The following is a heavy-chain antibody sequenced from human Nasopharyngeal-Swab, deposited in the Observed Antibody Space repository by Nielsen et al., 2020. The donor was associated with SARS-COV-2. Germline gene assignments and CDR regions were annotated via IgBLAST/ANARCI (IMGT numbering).Heavy chain of an antibody. CDR1: GGSFNSYY. CDR2: ISHSGST. CDR3: ARIQSGPYSSLYYYGLDV. J-gene: IGHJ6*02. V-gene: IGHV4-34*01. Sequence: SETLSLTCAFYGGSFNSYYWTWIRQSPGKVLDWIGEISHSGSTKYNPSLKSRLTISVDTSNNQFSLKLTSLTAADTGVYYCARIQSGPYSSLYYYGLDVWGPGTTVTVSS. D-gene: IGHD1-26*01.